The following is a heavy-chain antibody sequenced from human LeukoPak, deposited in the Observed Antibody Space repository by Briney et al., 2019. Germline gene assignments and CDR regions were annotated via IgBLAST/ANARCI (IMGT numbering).Heavy chain of an antibody. Sequence: SETLSLTCTVSGYSISSGYYWGWIRRPPGKGLEWIGSIYHSGSTYYNPSLKSRVTISVDTSKNQFSLKLSSVTAADTAVYYCARERKRITMIVVVTAFDYWGQGTLVTVSS. CDR1: GYSISSGYY. D-gene: IGHD3-22*01. V-gene: IGHV4-38-2*02. J-gene: IGHJ4*02. CDR3: ARERKRITMIVVVTAFDY. CDR2: IYHSGST.